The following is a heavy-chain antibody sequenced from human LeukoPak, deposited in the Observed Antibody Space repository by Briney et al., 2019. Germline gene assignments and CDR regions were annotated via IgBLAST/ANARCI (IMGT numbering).Heavy chain of an antibody. D-gene: IGHD4-17*01. V-gene: IGHV4-31*03. CDR1: GGSISSGGYY. CDR2: IYYSGST. CDR3: ARGSGDYIPNFDY. Sequence: PSQTLSLTCTVSGGSISSGGYYWSWVRQHPGKGLEWIGYIYYSGSTYYNPSLKSRVTISVDTSKNQFSLKLSSVTAADTAVYYCARGSGDYIPNFDYWGQGTLVTVSS. J-gene: IGHJ4*02.